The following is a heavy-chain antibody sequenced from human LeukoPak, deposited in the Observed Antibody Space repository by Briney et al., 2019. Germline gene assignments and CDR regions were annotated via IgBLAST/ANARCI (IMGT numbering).Heavy chain of an antibody. CDR1: GFTFSTYD. V-gene: IGHV3-13*01. Sequence: GGSLRLSCAASGFTFSTYDMHWFRQVTGKGLEWVSAIGTGDDTYYLGSVKGRFTISRENAKNVLYLQMSSLRAEDTAVYYCAREIRETVVTRHYYYGIDVWGQGTTVTVSS. CDR2: IGTGDDT. D-gene: IGHD2-15*01. J-gene: IGHJ6*02. CDR3: AREIRETVVTRHYYYGIDV.